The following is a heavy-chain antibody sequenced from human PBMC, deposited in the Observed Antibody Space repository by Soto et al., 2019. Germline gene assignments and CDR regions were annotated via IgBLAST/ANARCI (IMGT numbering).Heavy chain of an antibody. Sequence: EVQLLESGGGLVQPGGSLRLSCAASGFTFSSYSMNWVRQAPGKGLEWVSYISSSSSTIYYADSVKGRFTISRDNARNSLYLRMNSLRDEDTAVYYCASQDGGFSHNWFDPWGQGTLVTVSS. CDR1: GFTFSSYS. D-gene: IGHD2-15*01. J-gene: IGHJ5*02. CDR3: ASQDGGFSHNWFDP. CDR2: ISSSSSTI. V-gene: IGHV3-48*02.